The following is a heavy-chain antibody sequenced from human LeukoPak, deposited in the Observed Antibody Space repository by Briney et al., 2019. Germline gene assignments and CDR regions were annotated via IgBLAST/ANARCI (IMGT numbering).Heavy chain of an antibody. D-gene: IGHD6-19*01. V-gene: IGHV4-30-4*08. CDR2: IYYSGST. J-gene: IGHJ4*02. CDR1: GGSISSGDYY. Sequence: PSQTLSLTCTVSGGSISSGDYYWSWIRQPPGKGPEWIGYIYYSGSTYYNPSLKSRVTMSVDTSKNQFSLKLSSVTAADTAVYYCARGYRGQWLVPLHFDYWGQGTLVTVSS. CDR3: ARGYRGQWLVPLHFDY.